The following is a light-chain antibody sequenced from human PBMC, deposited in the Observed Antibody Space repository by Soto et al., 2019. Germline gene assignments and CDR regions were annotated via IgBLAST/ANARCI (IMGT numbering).Light chain of an antibody. V-gene: IGLV1-47*02. CDR1: DSNIGSNS. Sequence: QSVLTQPPSASGTAGQVVTISCSGGDSNIGSNSVYWYQHLPRMAPKLLIYYNNQRPSGVPVRFSGSRSGTSASLAIVGLRSEDEAVYYCAAWDASLSACVFGIGTKLTVL. CDR3: AAWDASLSACV. J-gene: IGLJ1*01. CDR2: YNN.